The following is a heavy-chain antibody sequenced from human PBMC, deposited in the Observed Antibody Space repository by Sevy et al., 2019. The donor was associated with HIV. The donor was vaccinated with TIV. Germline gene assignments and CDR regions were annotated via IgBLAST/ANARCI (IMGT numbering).Heavy chain of an antibody. CDR1: GFTLSGYS. Sequence: GGSLRLSCEAFGFTLSGYSMNWVRQAPGKGLEWVSYISSSSNTIYYADSVKGRFTISRDNAKNSLYLQMNSLRAEDTAVYYGARGRSGGGATNAFDMWGQGTMVTVSS. CDR3: ARGRSGGGATNAFDM. D-gene: IGHD1-26*01. CDR2: ISSSSNTI. J-gene: IGHJ3*02. V-gene: IGHV3-48*01.